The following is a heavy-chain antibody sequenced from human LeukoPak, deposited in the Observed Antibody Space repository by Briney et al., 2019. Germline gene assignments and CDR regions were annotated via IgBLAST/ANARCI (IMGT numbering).Heavy chain of an antibody. CDR3: VRGGGYFSSPFDY. CDR1: GFTFRSYW. Sequence: GGSLRLSCAASGFTFRSYWMHWVRQAPGTGLVWVSRINSDGSSTTYADSVKGRFTISRDNAKNTLYLQMNSLRAEDTAVYYCVRGGGYFSSPFDYWGQGTLVTVSA. CDR2: INSDGSST. D-gene: IGHD2-15*01. J-gene: IGHJ4*02. V-gene: IGHV3-74*01.